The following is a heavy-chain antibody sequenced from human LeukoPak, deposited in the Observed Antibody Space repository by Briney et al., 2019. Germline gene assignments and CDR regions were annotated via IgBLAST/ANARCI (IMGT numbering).Heavy chain of an antibody. Sequence: GASVKVSCKASGGTFSSYAISWVRQAPGQGLEWMGGIIPIFGTANYAQKFQGRVTITADESTSTAYMELSSLRSEDTAVYYCARKGPLVVVVADYKGGWYYGMDVWGQGTTVTVSS. CDR1: GGTFSSYA. V-gene: IGHV1-69*01. J-gene: IGHJ6*02. D-gene: IGHD2-15*01. CDR3: ARKGPLVVVVADYKGGWYYGMDV. CDR2: IIPIFGTA.